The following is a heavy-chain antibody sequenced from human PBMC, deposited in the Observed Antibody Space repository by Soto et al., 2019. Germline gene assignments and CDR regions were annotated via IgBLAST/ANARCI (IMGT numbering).Heavy chain of an antibody. Sequence: EVQLVESGGDLVQPGGSLRLSCAASGFTLSDHYMDWVRQAPGKGLEWVARTKNRSHRYTIEYAASVKGRFTISRDDSKNSLFLQMNSLKSDDTAVYYCTCWIAARCSWGQGTLVTVAS. V-gene: IGHV3-72*01. CDR2: TKNRSHRYTI. J-gene: IGHJ4*02. D-gene: IGHD6-6*01. CDR3: TCWIAARCS. CDR1: GFTLSDHY.